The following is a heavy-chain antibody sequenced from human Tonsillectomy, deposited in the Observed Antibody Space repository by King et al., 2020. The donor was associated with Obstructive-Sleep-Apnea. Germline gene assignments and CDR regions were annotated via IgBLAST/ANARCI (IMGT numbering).Heavy chain of an antibody. V-gene: IGHV3-30*04. CDR2: ISYDGSNK. Sequence: VQLVESGGGVVQPGRSLRLSCAASGFTFSSYAMHWVRQAPGKGLEGVAVISYDGSNKYYADSVKGRFTISRDNSKNTLYLQMNSLRAEDTAVYYCAREDEEGDAFDIWGQGTMVTVSS. CDR1: GFTFSSYA. CDR3: AREDEEGDAFDI. J-gene: IGHJ3*02.